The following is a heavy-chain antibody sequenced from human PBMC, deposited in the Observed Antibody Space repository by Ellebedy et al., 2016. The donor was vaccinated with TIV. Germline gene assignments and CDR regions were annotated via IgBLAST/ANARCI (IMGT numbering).Heavy chain of an antibody. CDR1: GGSISSSSYY. V-gene: IGHV4-39*07. Sequence: SETLSLTXTVSGGSISSSSYYWGWIRQPPGKGLEWIGSIYYSGSTYYNPSLKSRVTISVDTSKNQFSLKLSSVTAADTAVYYCASGRLLYCSSTSCRIPDAFDIWGQGTMVTVSS. D-gene: IGHD2-2*01. CDR2: IYYSGST. J-gene: IGHJ3*02. CDR3: ASGRLLYCSSTSCRIPDAFDI.